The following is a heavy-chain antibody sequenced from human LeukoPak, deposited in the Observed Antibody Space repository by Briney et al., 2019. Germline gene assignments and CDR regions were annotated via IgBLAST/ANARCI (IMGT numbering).Heavy chain of an antibody. V-gene: IGHV6-1*01. Sequence: SQTLSLTCAISGDSVSSINAAWNWIRLSPSRGLEWLGRTYYRSKWYSHYAVFVKSRITINPDTSRNQFSLQLNSVTPDDTAVYYCVRSGYGGYLDYWGQGTLVTVSS. J-gene: IGHJ4*02. CDR2: TYYRSKWYS. D-gene: IGHD5-12*01. CDR1: GDSVSSINAA. CDR3: VRSGYGGYLDY.